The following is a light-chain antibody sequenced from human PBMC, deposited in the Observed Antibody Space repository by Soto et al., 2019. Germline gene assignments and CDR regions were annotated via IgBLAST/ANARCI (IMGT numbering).Light chain of an antibody. J-gene: IGLJ3*02. CDR3: CSYAGGNTWV. V-gene: IGLV2-23*01. CDR2: EGT. Sequence: QSALTQPASVSGSPGQSITISCTGTSSDVGSYNLVSWYQQHPGKAPKLMIYEGTKGPSGVSNRFSGSKSGNTASLTISGLQAEDEADYYCCSYAGGNTWVFGGGTKVTVL. CDR1: SSDVGSYNL.